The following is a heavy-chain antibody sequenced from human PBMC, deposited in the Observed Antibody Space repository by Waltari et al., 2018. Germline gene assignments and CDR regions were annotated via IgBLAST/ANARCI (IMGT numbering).Heavy chain of an antibody. J-gene: IGHJ4*02. CDR2: ISYDGSNK. CDR3: AKDGRWETDGGLDY. V-gene: IGHV3-30*18. Sequence: QVQLVESGGGVVQPGRSLRLSCAASGFTFSSYGMHWVRQAPGKGLEWVAVISYDGSNKYYADSVKGRFTISRDNSKNTLYLQMNSLRAEDTAVYYCAKDGRWETDGGLDYWGQGTLVTVSS. CDR1: GFTFSSYG. D-gene: IGHD1-26*01.